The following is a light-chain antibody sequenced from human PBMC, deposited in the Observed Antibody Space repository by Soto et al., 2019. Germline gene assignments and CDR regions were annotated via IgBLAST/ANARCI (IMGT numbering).Light chain of an antibody. CDR1: SSDVGGYNY. V-gene: IGLV2-14*01. J-gene: IGLJ1*01. CDR2: EVS. Sequence: QPALTQPASVSGSPGQSITISCTGTSSDVGGYNYVSWYQQHPGKAPKLMIYEVSNRPSGVSNRFSGSKSGNTASLTISGLQAEDEADYYCSSYTSSRGVFGTGTKLTVL. CDR3: SSYTSSRGV.